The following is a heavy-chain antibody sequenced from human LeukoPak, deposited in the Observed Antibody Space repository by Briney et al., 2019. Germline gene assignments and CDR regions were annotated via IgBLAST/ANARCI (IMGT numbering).Heavy chain of an antibody. J-gene: IGHJ6*03. CDR2: MNPSGST. D-gene: IGHD3-22*01. CDR3: ARGRQDVTMIVVVMTAVSYYLDV. CDR1: GGSFSGYY. Sequence: PSETLSLTCAVYGGSFSGYYWTWIRQTPEKGLEWIGEMNPSGSTNYNPSLKSRVTISVDTSKNQFSLELSSVTAADTAVYCCARGRQDVTMIVVVMTAVSYYLDVWGKGTTVTVS. V-gene: IGHV4-34*01.